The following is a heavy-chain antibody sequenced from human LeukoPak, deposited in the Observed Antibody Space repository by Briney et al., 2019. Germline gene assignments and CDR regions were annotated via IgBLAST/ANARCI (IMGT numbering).Heavy chain of an antibody. J-gene: IGHJ4*02. CDR3: ARGSQYSSGWSLGGYFDY. D-gene: IGHD6-19*01. CDR1: GYTFTSYG. CDR2: ISAYNGNS. Sequence: ASVKVSCKASGYTFTSYGISWVRQAPGQGLEWMGWISAYNGNSNYAQKLQGRVTMTTDTSTSTAYMELRSLRSDDTAVYYCARGSQYSSGWSLGGYFDYWGQGTLVTVSS. V-gene: IGHV1-18*01.